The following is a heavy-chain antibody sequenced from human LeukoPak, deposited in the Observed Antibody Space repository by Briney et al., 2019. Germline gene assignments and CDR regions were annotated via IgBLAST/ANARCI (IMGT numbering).Heavy chain of an antibody. J-gene: IGHJ4*02. V-gene: IGHV1-18*01. CDR1: GYTFTSYG. CDR3: ARAGGSYSPSDY. Sequence: ASVKVSFKASGYTFTSYGISWVRLAPGQGLEWMGWINAYNDNTNYAQKFQGRVTMTTDTSTSTAYMELRSLRSDDTAVFYCARAGGSYSPSDYWGQGTLITVSS. D-gene: IGHD2-21*01. CDR2: INAYNDNT.